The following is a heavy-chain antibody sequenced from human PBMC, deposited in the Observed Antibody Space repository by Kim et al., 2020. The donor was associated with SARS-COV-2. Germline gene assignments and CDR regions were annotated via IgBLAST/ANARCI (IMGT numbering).Heavy chain of an antibody. CDR1: GFTFSSYA. D-gene: IGHD1-26*01. CDR3: AKDGGEWEQTFDY. V-gene: IGHV3-23*03. CDR2: IYSGGSST. J-gene: IGHJ4*02. Sequence: GGSLRLSCAASGFTFSSYAMSWVRQAPGKGLEWVSVIYSGGSSTYYADSVKGRFTISRDNSKNTLYLQMNSLRAEDTAVYYCAKDGGEWEQTFDYWGQGTLVTGSS.